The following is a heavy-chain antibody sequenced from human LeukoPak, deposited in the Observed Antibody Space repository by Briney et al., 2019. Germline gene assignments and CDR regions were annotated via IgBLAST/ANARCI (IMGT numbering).Heavy chain of an antibody. CDR3: ARDRCSSTSCYAHHFDY. D-gene: IGHD2-2*01. Sequence: GGSLRLSCAASGFTFSDYYMSWIRQAPGKGLEWVSYISSSSYTNYADSVKGRFTISRDNAKNSLYLQMNSLRAEDTAVYYCARDRCSSTSCYAHHFDYWGQGTLVTVSS. V-gene: IGHV3-11*06. CDR1: GFTFSDYY. J-gene: IGHJ4*02. CDR2: ISSSSYT.